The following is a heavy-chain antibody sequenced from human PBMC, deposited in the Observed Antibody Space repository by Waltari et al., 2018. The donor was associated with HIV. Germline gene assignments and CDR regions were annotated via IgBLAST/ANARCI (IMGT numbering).Heavy chain of an antibody. J-gene: IGHJ1*01. CDR1: GSTFSSYW. D-gene: IGHD5-18*01. CDR2: INSDGSIT. CDR3: AKGGTSGYTFGFGR. Sequence: EVQLVESGGGLVQPGGSLRLSCAASGSTFSSYWMHWVRQPPGKGLVWVSRINSDGSITSHADSVKGRFTISRDNARNTLYLQMNSLGAEDTAMYYCAKGGTSGYTFGFGRWGQGTLVTVSS. V-gene: IGHV3-74*01.